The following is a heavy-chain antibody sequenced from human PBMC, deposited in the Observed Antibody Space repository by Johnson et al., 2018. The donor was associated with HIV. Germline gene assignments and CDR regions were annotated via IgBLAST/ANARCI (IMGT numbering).Heavy chain of an antibody. J-gene: IGHJ3*02. CDR1: GFTFDDYG. D-gene: IGHD5-24*01. Sequence: VQLVESGGGVIRPGGSLRLACEASGFTFDDYGMSCVRQAPGKGLEWVSGFNWNGDNTGYADSVKGRFTISRDNAKNSLYLQMNSLRAEDTAVYYCARRRRDGDAFDIWGQGTMVTVSS. CDR3: ARRRRDGDAFDI. CDR2: FNWNGDNT. V-gene: IGHV3-20*04.